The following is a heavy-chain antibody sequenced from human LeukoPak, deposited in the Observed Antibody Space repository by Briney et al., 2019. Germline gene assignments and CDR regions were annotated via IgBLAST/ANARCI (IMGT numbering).Heavy chain of an antibody. V-gene: IGHV4-39*02. CDR2: ICYSGST. J-gene: IGHJ4*02. D-gene: IGHD1-26*01. Sequence: SETLSLTCTVSGASISSTTFYWGWIRQPPGKGLEWIGTICYSGSTYYNPSLKSRVTISVDASKNHFSLRLSSVTAADTAVYYCARRGVGPTRLYYFDYWGQGTLVTVSS. CDR1: GASISSTTFY. CDR3: ARRGVGPTRLYYFDY.